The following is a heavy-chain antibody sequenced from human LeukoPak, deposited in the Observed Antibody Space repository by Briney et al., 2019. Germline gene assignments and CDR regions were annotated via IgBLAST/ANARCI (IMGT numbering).Heavy chain of an antibody. Sequence: PGGSLRLSCAASGFTFSSYAMSWVRQAPGKGLEWVSAISGSGGSTYYADSVKGRFTISRDNSKNTLYLQMNSLRAEDTAVYYCARASPEYSNYGEDNWFDPWGQGTLVTVSS. D-gene: IGHD4-11*01. CDR2: ISGSGGST. CDR3: ARASPEYSNYGEDNWFDP. J-gene: IGHJ5*02. CDR1: GFTFSSYA. V-gene: IGHV3-23*01.